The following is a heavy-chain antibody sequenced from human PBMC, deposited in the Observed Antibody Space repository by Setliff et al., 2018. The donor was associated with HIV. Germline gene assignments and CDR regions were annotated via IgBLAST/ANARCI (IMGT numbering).Heavy chain of an antibody. J-gene: IGHJ6*03. CDR2: IWYDGSDK. D-gene: IGHD3-10*01. CDR1: GFTFSRYG. CDR3: ARDREESLWSGDLHYMDV. V-gene: IGHV3-33*01. Sequence: LRLSCAAPGFTFSRYGMHWIRQAPGKGLEWVAFIWYDGSDKYYADSVKGRFTISRDNSKSTLYVQMNSLRAEDTAAYYCARDREESLWSGDLHYMDVWGKGTTVTV.